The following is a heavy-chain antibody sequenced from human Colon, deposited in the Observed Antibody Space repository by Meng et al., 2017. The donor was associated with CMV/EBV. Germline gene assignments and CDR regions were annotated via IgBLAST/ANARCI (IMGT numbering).Heavy chain of an antibody. CDR1: GGSISSSRYY. D-gene: IGHD2-2*01. CDR2: IYYSRST. V-gene: IGHV4-39*07. CDR3: ARSLVVGWFDP. Sequence: RTVSGGSISSSRYYWGWIRQPPGKGLEWIGSIYYSRSTYYNPSLKSRVTISVDTSKNQFSLKLSSVTAADTAVYYCARSLVVGWFDPWGQGTLVTVSS. J-gene: IGHJ5*02.